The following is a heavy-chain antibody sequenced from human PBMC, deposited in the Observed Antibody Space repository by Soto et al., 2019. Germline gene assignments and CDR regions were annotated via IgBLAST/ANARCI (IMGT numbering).Heavy chain of an antibody. CDR3: ARGGRFRGPPRY. CDR1: GGSFSGYY. V-gene: IGHV4-34*01. D-gene: IGHD3-10*01. CDR2: INHSGST. Sequence: QVQLQQWGAGLLKPSETLSLTCAVYGGSFSGYYWSWIRQPPGKGLEWIGEINHSGSTNYNPSLKSRVTISVDTSKNQSSLKLSSVTAADTAVYYCARGGRFRGPPRYWGQGTLVTVSS. J-gene: IGHJ4*02.